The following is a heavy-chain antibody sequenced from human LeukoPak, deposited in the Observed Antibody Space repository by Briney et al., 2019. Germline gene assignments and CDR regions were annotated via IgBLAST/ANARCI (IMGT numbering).Heavy chain of an antibody. J-gene: IGHJ4*02. Sequence: SETLSLTCTVSGGSISSYYWSWIRQPPGKGLEWIGYIYYSGSTNYNPSLKSRVTISVDTSKNQFSLKLSSVTAADTTVYYCARGPPTVTEFDYWGQGTLVTVSS. V-gene: IGHV4-59*01. CDR2: IYYSGST. CDR1: GGSISSYY. CDR3: ARGPPTVTEFDY. D-gene: IGHD4-17*01.